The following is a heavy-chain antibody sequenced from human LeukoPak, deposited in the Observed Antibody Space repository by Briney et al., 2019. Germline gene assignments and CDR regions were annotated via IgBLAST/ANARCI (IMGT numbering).Heavy chain of an antibody. V-gene: IGHV4-59*01. CDR2: IYYSGST. CDR3: AREGIAVAGLDY. CDR1: GGPISSYY. Sequence: SETLSLTCTVSGGPISSYYWSWIRQPPGKGLEWIGYIYYSGSTNYNPSLKSRVTISVDTSKNQFSLKLSSVTAADTAVYYCAREGIAVAGLDYWGQGTLVTVSS. D-gene: IGHD6-19*01. J-gene: IGHJ4*02.